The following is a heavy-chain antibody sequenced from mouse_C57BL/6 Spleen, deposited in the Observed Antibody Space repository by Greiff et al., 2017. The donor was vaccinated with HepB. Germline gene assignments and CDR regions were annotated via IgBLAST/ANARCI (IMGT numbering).Heavy chain of an antibody. V-gene: IGHV5-6*01. CDR1: GFTFSSYG. Sequence: EVHLVESGGDLVKPGGSLKLSCAASGFTFSSYGMSWVRQTPDKRLEWVATISSGGSYTYYPDSVKGRFTISRDNAKNTLYLQMSSLKSEDTAMYYCARRGVTTVVAKGMDYWGQGTSVTVSS. D-gene: IGHD1-1*01. CDR2: ISSGGSYT. CDR3: ARRGVTTVVAKGMDY. J-gene: IGHJ4*01.